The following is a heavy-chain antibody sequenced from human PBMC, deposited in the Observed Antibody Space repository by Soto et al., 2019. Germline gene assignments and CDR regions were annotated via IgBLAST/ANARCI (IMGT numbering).Heavy chain of an antibody. CDR3: ATARGGYDSLYGMDV. Sequence: ASVKVSCKVSGYTLTELSMHWLRQAPGRGLEWMGGFDPEDGETIYAQKFQGRVTMTEDTSTDTAYMELSSLRSEDTAVYYCATARGGYDSLYGMDVWGQGTTVTVSS. J-gene: IGHJ6*02. D-gene: IGHD5-12*01. CDR2: FDPEDGET. V-gene: IGHV1-24*01. CDR1: GYTLTELS.